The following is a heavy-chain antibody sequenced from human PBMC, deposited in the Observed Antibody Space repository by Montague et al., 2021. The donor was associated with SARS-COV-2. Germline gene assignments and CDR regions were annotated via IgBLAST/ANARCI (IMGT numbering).Heavy chain of an antibody. CDR3: ARGGGWKRHFDY. Sequence: SETLSLTCNVSGGSNNNYYWSWIRQSPGRGLEWIGYIYYTGSTTRNPSLDSRVTISLDTSRDLVSLELRSLTAADTAVYYCARGGGWKRHFDYWGQGTLVAVSS. CDR2: IYYTGST. V-gene: IGHV4-59*01. CDR1: GGSNNNYY. J-gene: IGHJ4*02. D-gene: IGHD4-23*01.